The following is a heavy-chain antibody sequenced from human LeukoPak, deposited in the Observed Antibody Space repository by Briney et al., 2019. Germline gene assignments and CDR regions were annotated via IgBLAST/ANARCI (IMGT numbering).Heavy chain of an antibody. Sequence: GASVKVSCKASGFTFTSSAMQWVRQARGQRLEWIGWIVVGSGNTNYAQKFQERVTITRDMSTSTAYMELSSLRSEDTAVYYCARDAELELQGDYFDYWGQGTLVTVSS. D-gene: IGHD1-7*01. V-gene: IGHV1-58*02. CDR3: ARDAELELQGDYFDY. CDR1: GFTFTSSA. CDR2: IVVGSGNT. J-gene: IGHJ4*02.